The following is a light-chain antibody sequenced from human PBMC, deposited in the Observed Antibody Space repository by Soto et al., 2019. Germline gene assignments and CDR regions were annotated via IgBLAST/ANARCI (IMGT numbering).Light chain of an antibody. CDR1: QSLVYSDGNTY. CDR3: MQCTQWPST. Sequence: DVVMSQSPLSLPVTLGQPASISCRSSQSLVYSDGNTYLYWFQQRPGQSARRLIYKLSERHSGVTDRIGGIVTGTDCILKISKVVSEDGAIYFCMQCTQWPSTFALGTKVEIK. J-gene: IGKJ1*01. CDR2: KLS. V-gene: IGKV2-30*01.